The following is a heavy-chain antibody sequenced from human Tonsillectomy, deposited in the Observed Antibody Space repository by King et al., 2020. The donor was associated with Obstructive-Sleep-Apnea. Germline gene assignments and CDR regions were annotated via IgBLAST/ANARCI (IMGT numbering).Heavy chain of an antibody. J-gene: IGHJ4*02. V-gene: IGHV3-23*04. D-gene: IGHD6-13*01. Sequence: VQLVESGGGLVQPGGSLRLSCAASGFTFSNYAMTWVRQAPVRGLEWVSTIRGSGDSTYYADSVKGRFTISRDNSKNTLYLQMNSLRAEDTAVYYCAKRSGVYGSNGAFDYWGQGTLVTVSS. CDR2: IRGSGDST. CDR3: AKRSGVYGSNGAFDY. CDR1: GFTFSNYA.